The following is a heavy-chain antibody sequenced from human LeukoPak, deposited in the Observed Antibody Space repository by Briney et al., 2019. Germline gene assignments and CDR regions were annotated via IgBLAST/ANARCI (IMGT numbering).Heavy chain of an antibody. CDR1: GGSISSSSYY. CDR2: IYYSGST. V-gene: IGHV4-39*07. D-gene: IGHD3-3*01. J-gene: IGHJ6*03. Sequence: SETLSLTCTVSGGSISSSSYYWGWIRQPPGKGLEWIGSIYYSGSTYYNPSLKSRVTISVDTSKNQFSLKLSSVTAADTAVYYCARGYYDFWRGSEYYYYMDVWGKGTTVTVSS. CDR3: ARGYYDFWRGSEYYYYMDV.